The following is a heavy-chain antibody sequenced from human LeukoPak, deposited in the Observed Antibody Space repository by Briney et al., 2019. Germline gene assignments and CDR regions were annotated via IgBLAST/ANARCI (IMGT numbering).Heavy chain of an antibody. CDR2: INAGNGNT. CDR3: ARLTAVTPTDYYYYYGMDV. Sequence: GASVKVSCKASGYTFTSYAMHWVRQAPGQRLEWMGWINAGNGNTKYSQKLQGRVTITRDTSASTAYMELSSLRSEDTAVYYCARLTAVTPTDYYYYYGMDVWGQGTTVTVSS. D-gene: IGHD4-17*01. J-gene: IGHJ6*02. V-gene: IGHV1-3*01. CDR1: GYTFTSYA.